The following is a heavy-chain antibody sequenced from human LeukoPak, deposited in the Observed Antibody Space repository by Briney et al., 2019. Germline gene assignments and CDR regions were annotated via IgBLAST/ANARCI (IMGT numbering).Heavy chain of an antibody. Sequence: GGSLRLSCAASGFTFSSYAMSWVRQAPGKGLEWVSAISGSGGSTYYADSVKGRFTISRDNSKNTLYLQMKSLRAEDTAVYYCAKDQRVVVLPSATQNDAFDIWGQGTMVTVSS. V-gene: IGHV3-23*01. J-gene: IGHJ3*02. CDR3: AKDQRVVVLPSATQNDAFDI. CDR2: ISGSGGST. CDR1: GFTFSSYA. D-gene: IGHD2-2*01.